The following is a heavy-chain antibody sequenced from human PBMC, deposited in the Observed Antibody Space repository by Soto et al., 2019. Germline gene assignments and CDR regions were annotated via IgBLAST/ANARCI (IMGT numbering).Heavy chain of an antibody. V-gene: IGHV4-59*01. CDR1: GGSISDYF. D-gene: IGHD5-18*01. CDR3: ARVYGYSYGPPPPYYFDY. J-gene: IGHJ4*02. Sequence: PSETLSLTCTVSGGSISDYFWSWIRQPPGKGLEWIGYIYYSGSTNYNPSLKSRVTISVDTSKNQFSLKLSSVTAADTAVYYCARVYGYSYGPPPPYYFDYWGQGTLVTVSS. CDR2: IYYSGST.